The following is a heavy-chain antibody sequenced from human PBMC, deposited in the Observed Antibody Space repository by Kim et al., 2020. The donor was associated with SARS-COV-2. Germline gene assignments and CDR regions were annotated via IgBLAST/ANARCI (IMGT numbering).Heavy chain of an antibody. V-gene: IGHV3-23*01. J-gene: IGHJ6*02. CDR3: ARAGGYYYYGMDV. D-gene: IGHD2-8*02. Sequence: YADSVKGRFTISRDNSKNTLYLQMNSLRADDTAAYYCARAGGYYYYGMDVWGQGTTVTVSS.